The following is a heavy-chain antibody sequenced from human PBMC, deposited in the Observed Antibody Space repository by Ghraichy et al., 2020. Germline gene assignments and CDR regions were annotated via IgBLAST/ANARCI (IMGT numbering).Heavy chain of an antibody. D-gene: IGHD2-15*01. V-gene: IGHV4-34*01. J-gene: IGHJ6*02. CDR3: ARVFPLLPYYYGMDV. CDR1: GGSFSGYY. CDR2: INHSGST. Sequence: SETLSLTCAVYGGSFSGYYWSWIRQPPGKGLEWIGEINHSGSTNYNPSLKSRVTISVDTSKNQFSLKLSSVTAADTAVYYCARVFPLLPYYYGMDVWGQGTTVTVSS.